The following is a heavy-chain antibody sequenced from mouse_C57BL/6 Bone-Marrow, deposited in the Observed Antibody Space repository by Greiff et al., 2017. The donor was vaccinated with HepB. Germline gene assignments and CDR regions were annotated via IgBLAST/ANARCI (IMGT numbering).Heavy chain of an antibody. V-gene: IGHV1-81*01. D-gene: IGHD1-1*01. J-gene: IGHJ1*03. CDR2: IYPSSGNT. Sequence: QVQLQQSGAELARPGASVKLSCKASGYTFTSYGIRWVKQRTGQGLEWIGEIYPSSGNTYYNEKFKGKATLTADKSSSTAYMELRSLTSEDSAVYFCAAYYYGRAWYFDDWGTGTTVTVAS. CDR1: GYTFTSYG. CDR3: AAYYYGRAWYFDD.